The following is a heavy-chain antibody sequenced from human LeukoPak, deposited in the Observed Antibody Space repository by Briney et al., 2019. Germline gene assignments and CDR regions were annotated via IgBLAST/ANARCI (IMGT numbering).Heavy chain of an antibody. D-gene: IGHD1-26*01. CDR3: PRGAGVTTYYYYYFGMDV. Sequence: ASVRVSYKASGYTFTVYYMHWVRQAPGEGREWMGWINPKSGGTNYTQKFQGGVTITRETAISTAYMEVSRLRSDDTAVYYCPRGAGVTTYYYYYFGMDVWGKGTTVTVSS. V-gene: IGHV1-2*02. J-gene: IGHJ6*04. CDR1: GYTFTVYY. CDR2: INPKSGGT.